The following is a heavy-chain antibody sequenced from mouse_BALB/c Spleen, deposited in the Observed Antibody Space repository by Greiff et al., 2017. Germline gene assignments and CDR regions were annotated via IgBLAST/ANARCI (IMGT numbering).Heavy chain of an antibody. J-gene: IGHJ2*01. CDR1: GFTFSSYT. CDR2: ISNGGGST. Sequence: EVKLMESGGGLVQPGGSLKLSCAASGFTFSSYTMSWVRQTPEKRLEWVAYISNGGGSTYYPDTVKGRFTISRDNAKNTLYLQMSSLKSEDTAMYYCARQRDYSGLDYWGQGTTLTVSS. D-gene: IGHD1-2*01. CDR3: ARQRDYSGLDY. V-gene: IGHV5-12-2*01.